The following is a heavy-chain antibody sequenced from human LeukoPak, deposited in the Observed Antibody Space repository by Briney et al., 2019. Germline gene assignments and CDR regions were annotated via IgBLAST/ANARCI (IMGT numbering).Heavy chain of an antibody. CDR3: ARVVVVVPAAIKGYAYYFDY. J-gene: IGHJ4*02. Sequence: PSETLSLTCAVYGGSFSGYYWSWIRQPPGKGLEWIGEINHSGSTNYNPSLKSRVTISVGTSKNQFSLRLSSVTAADTAVYYCARVVVVVPAAIKGYAYYFDYWGQGTLVTVSS. D-gene: IGHD2-2*01. CDR2: INHSGST. CDR1: GGSFSGYY. V-gene: IGHV4-34*01.